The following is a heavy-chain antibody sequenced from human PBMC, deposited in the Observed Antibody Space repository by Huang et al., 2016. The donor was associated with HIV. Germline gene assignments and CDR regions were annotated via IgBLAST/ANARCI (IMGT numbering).Heavy chain of an antibody. J-gene: IGHJ6*02. D-gene: IGHD2-15*01. CDR1: GYTFTYYY. V-gene: IGHV1-46*01. CDR2: INPSVGST. CDR3: ARGYCSGGSCFRVRPVFNYRMDV. Sequence: QVQLVQSGAEVKKPGASVKVSCKTSGYTFTYYYIHWVRQAPGQGLEWLGLINPSVGSTKVEQRLQGRVTTTTDTSTSTVYMELGSLTSEDTALYYCARGYCSGGSCFRVRPVFNYRMDVWGQGTTVTVSS.